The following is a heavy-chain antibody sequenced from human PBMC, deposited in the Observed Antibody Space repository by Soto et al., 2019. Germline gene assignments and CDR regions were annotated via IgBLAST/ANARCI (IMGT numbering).Heavy chain of an antibody. V-gene: IGHV3-23*01. CDR1: GFIFGDYA. CDR3: AASESYNKAEF. J-gene: IGHJ4*02. CDR2: INYNGLGT. Sequence: GSLRLSCTGAGFIFGDYAMSWVRQAPGKGLGGVSAINYNGLGTYYADSVNGRFTISRDNSNHTLCLLRSKLRADERAVSYCAASESYNKAEFWGQGTQVTVSS. D-gene: IGHD3-10*01.